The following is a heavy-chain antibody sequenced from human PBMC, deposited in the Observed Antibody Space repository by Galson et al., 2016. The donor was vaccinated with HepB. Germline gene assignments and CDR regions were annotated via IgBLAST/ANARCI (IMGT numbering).Heavy chain of an antibody. J-gene: IGHJ6*01. CDR1: GFIFSTYA. V-gene: IGHV3-23*01. CDR3: TLLQEHL. Sequence: SLRLSCATSGFIFSTYAMSWVRQAPGKGPEWVSVISGSAYNTHYADSVRGRFTISRDNSQNALYLQMNSLHQGPIGLPPGTLLQEHLWG. CDR2: ISGSAYNT.